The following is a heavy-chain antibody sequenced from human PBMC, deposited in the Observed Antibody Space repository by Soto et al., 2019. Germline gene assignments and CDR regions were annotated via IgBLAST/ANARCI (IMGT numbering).Heavy chain of an antibody. D-gene: IGHD2-8*01. CDR1: GGTFSSYT. CDR3: ARGRGYCTNGVCYAY. V-gene: IGHV1-69*02. J-gene: IGHJ4*02. Sequence: QVQLVQSGAEVKKPGSSVKVSCKASGGTFSSYTISWVRQAPGQGLEWMGRIIPILGIANYAQKFQGRVTITADKSTSTAYMELSSLRSEDTAVYYCARGRGYCTNGVCYAYWGQGTLVTVSS. CDR2: IIPILGIA.